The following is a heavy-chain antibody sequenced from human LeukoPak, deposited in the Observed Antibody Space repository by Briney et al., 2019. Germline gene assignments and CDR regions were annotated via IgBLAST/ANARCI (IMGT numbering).Heavy chain of an antibody. Sequence: SVKVSCKASGGTFSSYAISWVRQAPGQGLEWMGRIIPILGIANYAQKFQGRVTITADKSTSTAYMELSSLRSEDTAVYYCARLPWELTTRDYWGQGTLVTVSS. J-gene: IGHJ4*02. V-gene: IGHV1-69*04. CDR3: ARLPWELTTRDY. D-gene: IGHD1-26*01. CDR1: GGTFSSYA. CDR2: IIPILGIA.